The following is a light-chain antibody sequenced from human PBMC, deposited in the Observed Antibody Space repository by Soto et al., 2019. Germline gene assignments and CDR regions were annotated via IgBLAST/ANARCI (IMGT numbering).Light chain of an antibody. CDR1: LPISNY. Sequence: DIEMTQSPATLSASVGDRVTITCRASLPISNYLAWYQQKPVITPSLLIYAASTLEAGVPSRFSGSGSGTDFTLTISSLQSEDVAAYYCQQYNSWPLTFGGGTKVDI. CDR2: AAS. CDR3: QQYNSWPLT. J-gene: IGKJ4*01. V-gene: IGKV1-27*01.